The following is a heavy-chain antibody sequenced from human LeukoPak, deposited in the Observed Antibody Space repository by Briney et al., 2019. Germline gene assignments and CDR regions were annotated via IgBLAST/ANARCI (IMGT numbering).Heavy chain of an antibody. D-gene: IGHD7-27*01. CDR2: FYISEGT. V-gene: IGHV4-61*02. J-gene: IGHJ3*02. Sequence: SETLSLTCTVSGGSINSGSYYWNWIRQPAGKGLEWIGRFYISEGTKYNPSLKSRVTISVDTSKNQFSLRLSSVTAADTAVYYCASLGSFDIWGQGTMVTVSS. CDR3: ASLGSFDI. CDR1: GGSINSGSYY.